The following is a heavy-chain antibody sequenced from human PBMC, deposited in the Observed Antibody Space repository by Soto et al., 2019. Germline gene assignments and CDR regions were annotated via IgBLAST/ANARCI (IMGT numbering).Heavy chain of an antibody. D-gene: IGHD2-15*01. CDR2: IYYSGST. V-gene: IGHV4-59*01. J-gene: IGHJ4*02. CDR1: GGSISSYY. CDR3: ARAGYCSGGSCDAEFDY. Sequence: SETLSLTCTVSGGSISSYYWSWIRQPPGKGLEWIGYIYYSGSTNYNPSLKSRVTISVDTSKNQFSLKLSSVTAADTAVYYCARAGYCSGGSCDAEFDYWGQGTLVTVSS.